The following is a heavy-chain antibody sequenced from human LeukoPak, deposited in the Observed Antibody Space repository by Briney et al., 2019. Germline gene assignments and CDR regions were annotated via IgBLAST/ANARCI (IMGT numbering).Heavy chain of an antibody. D-gene: IGHD3-9*01. V-gene: IGHV1-69*13. Sequence: ASVKVSCKASGGTFSSYAISWVRQAHGQGLEWMGGIIPVFGTANYAQKFQGRVTITADESTSTAYMELSSLRSENTAVYYCASLFTHRRPPLVGLLRYFDWEDAFDIWGQGTMVTVSS. CDR2: IIPVFGTA. J-gene: IGHJ3*02. CDR3: ASLFTHRRPPLVGLLRYFDWEDAFDI. CDR1: GGTFSSYA.